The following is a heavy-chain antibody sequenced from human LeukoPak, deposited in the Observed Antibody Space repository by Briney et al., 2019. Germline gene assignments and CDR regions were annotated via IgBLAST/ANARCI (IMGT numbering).Heavy chain of an antibody. Sequence: TGGSLRLSCAASGFTFTNYGMHWVRQAPGKGLQWVAFIPYDGSNTYYADSVKGRFTISRDNSKNTLYLQMNSLRAEDTAVYYCARTTVTNLFDYWGQGTLVTVSS. CDR2: IPYDGSNT. J-gene: IGHJ4*02. V-gene: IGHV3-30*02. CDR3: ARTTVTNLFDY. D-gene: IGHD4-17*01. CDR1: GFTFTNYG.